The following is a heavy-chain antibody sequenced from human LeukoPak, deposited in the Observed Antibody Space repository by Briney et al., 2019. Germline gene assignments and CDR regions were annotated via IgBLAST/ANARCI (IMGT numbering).Heavy chain of an antibody. V-gene: IGHV1-46*01. CDR3: ASSSGYYWFDY. D-gene: IGHD3-22*01. Sequence: ASVKVSCKASGYTFTSYYMHWVRQAPGQGLEWMGIINPSGGSTSYAQKFQGRVTMTRDMSTSTVYMELSSLRSEDTAVYYCASSSGYYWFDYWGQGTLVTVSS. J-gene: IGHJ5*01. CDR1: GYTFTSYY. CDR2: INPSGGST.